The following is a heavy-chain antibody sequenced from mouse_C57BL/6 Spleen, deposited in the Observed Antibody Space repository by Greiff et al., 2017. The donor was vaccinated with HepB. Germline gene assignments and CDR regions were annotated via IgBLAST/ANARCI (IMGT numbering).Heavy chain of an antibody. CDR2: ISSGSSTI. Sequence: EVKLMESGGGLVKPGGSLKLSCAASGFTFSDYGMHWVRQAPEKGLEWVAYISSGSSTIYYADTVKGRFTISRDNAKNTLFLQMTSLRSEDTAMYYCARLYYYGSSYYYAMDYWGQGTSVTVSS. J-gene: IGHJ4*01. V-gene: IGHV5-17*01. D-gene: IGHD1-1*01. CDR3: ARLYYYGSSYYYAMDY. CDR1: GFTFSDYG.